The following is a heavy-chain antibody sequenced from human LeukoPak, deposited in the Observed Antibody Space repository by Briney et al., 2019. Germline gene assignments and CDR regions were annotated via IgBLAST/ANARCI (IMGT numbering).Heavy chain of an antibody. J-gene: IGHJ4*02. CDR1: GFPFNTYG. CDR3: AKDVAALTYNNSWSGPSH. CDR2: ISYDGGDQ. V-gene: IGHV3-30*18. Sequence: PGRALRLSCAASGFPFNTYGMHWVRQAPGKGLEWLAVISYDGGDQYYADSVKGRLTISRDNSKNALYLQMNSLRLEDTAMYFCAKDVAALTYNNSWSGPSHWGQGTLVIVSS. D-gene: IGHD2/OR15-2a*01.